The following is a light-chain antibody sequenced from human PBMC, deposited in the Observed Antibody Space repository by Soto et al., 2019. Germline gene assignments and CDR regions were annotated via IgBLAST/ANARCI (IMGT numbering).Light chain of an antibody. J-gene: IGKJ3*01. V-gene: IGKV1-39*01. CDR3: QQRET. CDR1: QSISNY. CDR2: AAS. Sequence: IQMTQSPSSLSASVGDRVAIICRASQSISNYLIWYQQKPGKAPKLLIYAASSLQSGVPSRLSGSGSGTDFTLTISSLQSEDFATYYCQQRETFGPGTKVDIK.